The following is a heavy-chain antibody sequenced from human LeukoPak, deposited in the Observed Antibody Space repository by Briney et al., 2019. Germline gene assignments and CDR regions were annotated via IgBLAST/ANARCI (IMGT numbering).Heavy chain of an antibody. V-gene: IGHV3-23*01. CDR3: AKTIGISPMTTVTAFGY. J-gene: IGHJ4*02. CDR2: ISGSGDST. D-gene: IGHD4-17*01. CDR1: GFTFRGYA. Sequence: GGSLRLSCAASGFTFRGYAMSWVRQAPGKGLEWVSAISGSGDSTYYADSVKGRFTISRDNSMNTLYVQMNSLRAEDTAVYYCAKTIGISPMTTVTAFGYWGQGTLVTVSS.